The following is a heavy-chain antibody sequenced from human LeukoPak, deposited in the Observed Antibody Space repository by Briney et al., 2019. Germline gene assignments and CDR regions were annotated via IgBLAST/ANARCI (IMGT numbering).Heavy chain of an antibody. CDR2: FSGSGGTT. Sequence: GGSLRLSCAASGFTFCNYAMNWVRQAPGRGLEWVSGFSGSGGTTYYADSVKGRFTISRDNSKNTLYLQMNSLRVEDTAVYYCANGNRCTSPNCLGYYYFYMDVWGKGTTVTVSS. V-gene: IGHV3-23*01. CDR1: GFTFCNYA. CDR3: ANGNRCTSPNCLGYYYFYMDV. J-gene: IGHJ6*03. D-gene: IGHD2-8*01.